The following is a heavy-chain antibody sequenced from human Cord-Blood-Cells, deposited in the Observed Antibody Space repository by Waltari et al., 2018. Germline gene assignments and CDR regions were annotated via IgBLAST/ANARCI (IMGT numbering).Heavy chain of an antibody. CDR1: GFTFSSYA. CDR3: ARERGGYRIFYYYGMDV. CDR2: ISSDGSNK. Sequence: QVQLVESGGGVVQPGRSLRLSCAASGFTFSSYAMQWVRQAPGKGLEWVAVISSDGSNKYYADSVKGRFTISRDNSKNTLYLQMNSLRAEDTAVYYCARERGGYRIFYYYGMDVWGQGTTVTVSS. D-gene: IGHD5-12*01. J-gene: IGHJ6*02. V-gene: IGHV3-30-3*01.